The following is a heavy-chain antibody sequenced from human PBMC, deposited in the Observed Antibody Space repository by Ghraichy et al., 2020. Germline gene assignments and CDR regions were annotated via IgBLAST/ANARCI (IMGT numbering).Heavy chain of an antibody. CDR3: AKTVGWDYYDSSGFDY. J-gene: IGHJ4*02. V-gene: IGHV3-23*01. D-gene: IGHD3-22*01. CDR1: GFTFSSYA. Sequence: GESLNISCAASGFTFSSYAMSWVRQAPGKGLEWVSAISGSGGSTYYADSVKGRFTISRDNSKNTLYLQMNSLRAEDTAVYYCAKTVGWDYYDSSGFDYWGQGTLVTVSS. CDR2: ISGSGGST.